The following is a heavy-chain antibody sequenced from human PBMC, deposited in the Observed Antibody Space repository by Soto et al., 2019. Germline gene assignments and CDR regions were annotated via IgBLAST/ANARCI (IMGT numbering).Heavy chain of an antibody. CDR3: AREMRWFGELLQSNYGMDV. CDR2: IIPIFGTA. J-gene: IGHJ6*02. V-gene: IGHV1-69*06. CDR1: GGTFSSYA. Sequence: SVKVSCKASGGTFSSYAISWVRQAPGQGLEWMGGIIPIFGTANYAQKFQGRVTITADKSTSTAYMELSSLRSEDTAVYYCAREMRWFGELLQSNYGMDVWGQGTTVTVSS. D-gene: IGHD3-10*01.